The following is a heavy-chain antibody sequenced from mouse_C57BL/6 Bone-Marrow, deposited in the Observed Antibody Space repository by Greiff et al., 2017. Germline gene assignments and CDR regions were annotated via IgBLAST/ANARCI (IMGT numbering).Heavy chain of an antibody. D-gene: IGHD1-3*01. J-gene: IGHJ4*01. V-gene: IGHV1-4*01. CDR2: INPSSGYT. CDR3: ARESKPYAMDY. Sequence: QVQLQQSGAELARPGASVKMSCKASGYTFTSYTMHWVKQRPGQGLEWIGYINPSSGYTKYNQKFKDKATLTADKSSSTAYMQLSSLTSEDSAVYYCARESKPYAMDYWGQGTSVTVSS. CDR1: GYTFTSYT.